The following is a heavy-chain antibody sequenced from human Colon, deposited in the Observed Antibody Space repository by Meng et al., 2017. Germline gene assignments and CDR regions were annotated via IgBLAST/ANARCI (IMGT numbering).Heavy chain of an antibody. CDR2: IHSYGST. J-gene: IGHJ4*02. D-gene: IGHD2-15*01. V-gene: IGHV4-4*02. CDR1: GGFINIGVW. Sequence: GPAQGAGPGPVQPSGTLSLTRAVSGGFINIGVWWRWVRPAPGKGLEWIGEIHSYGSTNYNPSLKSRLTLSLDKSNNQFSLSLSSVTAADTAVYYCVRNDHCTSGTCYPHFDYWGQGTLVTVSS. CDR3: VRNDHCTSGTCYPHFDY.